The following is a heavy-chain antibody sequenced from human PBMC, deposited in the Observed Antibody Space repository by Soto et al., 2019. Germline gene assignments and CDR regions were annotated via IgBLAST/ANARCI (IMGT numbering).Heavy chain of an antibody. Sequence: GSLGLCCAASGFTFSSFGMHGVRQAPGKGLEWVALLSYDGSKEYYADSVKGRFSVSRDNSKNTLYLQMNSLRVEDTAVYFCAKRLLRGTTLSVLDYWGRGTLVTVS. CDR2: LSYDGSKE. CDR1: GFTFSSFG. J-gene: IGHJ4*02. CDR3: AKRLLRGTTLSVLDY. D-gene: IGHD4-17*01. V-gene: IGHV3-30*18.